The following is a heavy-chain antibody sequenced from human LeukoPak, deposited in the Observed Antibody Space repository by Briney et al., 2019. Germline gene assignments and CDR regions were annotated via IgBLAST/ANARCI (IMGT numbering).Heavy chain of an antibody. CDR3: ARVNYYYYYMDV. CDR1: GFTFSSFG. Sequence: GGSLRLSCAASGFTFSSFGMSWVRQAPGKGLEWVSAISSTGGTACYADSVKGRFTISRDNSKNTLYLQMNSLRAEDTAVYYCARVNYYYYYMDVWGKGTTVTISS. CDR2: ISSTGGTA. J-gene: IGHJ6*03. V-gene: IGHV3-23*01.